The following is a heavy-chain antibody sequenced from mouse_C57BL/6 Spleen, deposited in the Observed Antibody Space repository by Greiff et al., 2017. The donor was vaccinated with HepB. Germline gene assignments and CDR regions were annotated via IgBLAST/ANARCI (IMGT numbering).Heavy chain of an antibody. Sequence: QVQLQQSGAELVRPGASVKLSCKASGYTFTDYYINWVKQRPGQGLEWIARIYPGSGNTYYNEKFKGKATLTAEKSSSTAYMQLSSLTSEDSAVYFCARDWGNGYYAMDYWGQGTSVTVSS. CDR2: IYPGSGNT. CDR3: ARDWGNGYYAMDY. V-gene: IGHV1-76*01. CDR1: GYTFTDYY. D-gene: IGHD2-1*01. J-gene: IGHJ4*01.